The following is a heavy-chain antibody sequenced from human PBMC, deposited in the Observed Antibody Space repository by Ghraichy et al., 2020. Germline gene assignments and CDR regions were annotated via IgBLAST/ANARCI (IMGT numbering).Heavy chain of an antibody. D-gene: IGHD3-16*02. Sequence: SETLSLTCAVYGGSFSGYYWSWIRQPPGKGLEWIGEINHSGSTNYNPSLKSRVTISVDTSKNQFSLKLSSVTAADTAVYYCARGRMGVWGSYRYMYVWGQGTTVTVSS. CDR2: INHSGST. CDR3: ARGRMGVWGSYRYMYV. CDR1: GGSFSGYY. J-gene: IGHJ6*02. V-gene: IGHV4-34*01.